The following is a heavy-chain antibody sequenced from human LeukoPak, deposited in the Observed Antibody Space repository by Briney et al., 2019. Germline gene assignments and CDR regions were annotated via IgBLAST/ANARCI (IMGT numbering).Heavy chain of an antibody. V-gene: IGHV3-23*01. CDR2: IVGSGGST. J-gene: IGHJ4*02. Sequence: GGSLRLSCVASGFTFSSYGMSWVRQAPGKGLEWVSAIVGSGGSTNYADSVKGRFTISRDNSKNTLYLQMTSLRDEDTALCCCARNGRRTTVTSDGWGRGTLVTVSS. CDR3: ARNGRRTTVTSDG. D-gene: IGHD4-17*01. CDR1: GFTFSSYG.